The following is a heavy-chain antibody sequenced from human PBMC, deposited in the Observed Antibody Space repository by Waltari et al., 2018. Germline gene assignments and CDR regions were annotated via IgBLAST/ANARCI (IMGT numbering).Heavy chain of an antibody. D-gene: IGHD6-13*01. J-gene: IGHJ5*02. CDR2: INRSGGST. CDR1: GYTFTSYY. V-gene: IGHV1-46*01. Sequence: QVQLVQSGAEVKKPGASVTVSCKASGYTFTSYYMHWVRQAPGHGLEWMGIINRSGGSTSYAQKFQGRVTMTRDTSTSTVYMELSSLRSEDTAVYYCARDGSPSLGWFDPWGQGTLVTVSS. CDR3: ARDGSPSLGWFDP.